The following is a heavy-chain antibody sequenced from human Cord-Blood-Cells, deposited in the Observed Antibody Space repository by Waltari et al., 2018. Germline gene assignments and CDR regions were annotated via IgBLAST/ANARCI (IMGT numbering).Heavy chain of an antibody. Sequence: QVQLQESGPGLVKPSEPLSLTCTVPGYSISSGYYGGWIRQPPGKGLEWIGSIYHSGSTYYNPSLKSRVTISVDTSKNQFSLRLSSVTAADTAVYYCARQSDYWGQGTLVTVSS. CDR1: GYSISSGYY. CDR3: ARQSDY. J-gene: IGHJ4*02. V-gene: IGHV4-38-2*02. CDR2: IYHSGST.